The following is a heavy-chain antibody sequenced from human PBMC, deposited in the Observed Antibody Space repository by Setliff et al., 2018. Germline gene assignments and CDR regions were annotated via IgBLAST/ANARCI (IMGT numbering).Heavy chain of an antibody. Sequence: GGSLRLSCAASGFTFNMYGMHWVRQAPGKGLEWVAFTRLDGNSKYYADSVKGRFTISRDNSKNTLYLQMSSLRAEDSATYYCAKDAYDSSGYGGHYFDYWGQGALVTVSS. J-gene: IGHJ4*02. V-gene: IGHV3-30*02. CDR1: GFTFNMYG. CDR3: AKDAYDSSGYGGHYFDY. D-gene: IGHD3-22*01. CDR2: TRLDGNSK.